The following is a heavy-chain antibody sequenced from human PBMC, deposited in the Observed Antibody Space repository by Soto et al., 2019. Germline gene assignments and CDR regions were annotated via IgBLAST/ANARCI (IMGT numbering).Heavy chain of an antibody. CDR2: IESGGTT. D-gene: IGHD3-10*01. V-gene: IGHV3-66*01. CDR3: AKSFYYGSESSYKSFDY. Sequence: PGGSLRLSCAASGFTVSSKYMTWVRQAPGKVLWWVSLIESGGTTYYADSVKGRFTISRDNSKNTLHLQMNSLRVEDTAIYYCAKSFYYGSESSYKSFDYWGQGILVTVSS. CDR1: GFTVSSKY. J-gene: IGHJ4*02.